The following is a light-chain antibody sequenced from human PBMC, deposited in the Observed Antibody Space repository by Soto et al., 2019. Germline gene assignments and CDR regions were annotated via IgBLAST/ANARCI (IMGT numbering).Light chain of an antibody. J-gene: IGKJ1*01. Sequence: EIALTQSAGPLSLSPGERATLSCRSSQSVRSSHLAWYQQKHGQAPRLIIYGASSRATGIPDRFSGSGSGTDFNLTISRLEPEDFAVYSCQQYSSSPATLGQGTKVDIK. V-gene: IGKV3-20*01. CDR3: QQYSSSPAT. CDR1: QSVRSSH. CDR2: GAS.